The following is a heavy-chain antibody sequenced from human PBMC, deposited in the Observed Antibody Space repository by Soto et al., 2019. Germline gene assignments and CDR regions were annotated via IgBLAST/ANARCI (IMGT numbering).Heavy chain of an antibody. D-gene: IGHD2-2*01. J-gene: IGHJ6*02. CDR1: AFTFSSYA. V-gene: IGHV3-23*04. CDR2: ISGSGGTT. Sequence: VQLVESGGGVVQPGRSLRLSCAASAFTFSSYAMSWVRQAPGKGLEWVSGISGSGGTTYYADSVKGRFTISRDNSKNTLYLQMNSLRAEDTAVYYCAKGSSIVVVPAAINYYYYGMDVWGQGTTVTVSS. CDR3: AKGSSIVVVPAAINYYYYGMDV.